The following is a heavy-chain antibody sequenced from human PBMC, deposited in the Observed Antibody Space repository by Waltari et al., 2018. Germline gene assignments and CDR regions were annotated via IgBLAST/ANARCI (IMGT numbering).Heavy chain of an antibody. CDR1: GFTFSSHW. V-gene: IGHV3-74*01. J-gene: IGHJ4*02. CDR3: VRDSSGTY. Sequence: EVQLVESGGGLVQPGGSLRLSCAASGFTFSSHWMYWVRQTPGTGLVWVSGINRDGSSTSYADSGKGRVTISRDNAKNTLYLQMNSLRAEDTAVYYCVRDSSGTYWGQGTQVTVSS. CDR2: INRDGSST. D-gene: IGHD3-22*01.